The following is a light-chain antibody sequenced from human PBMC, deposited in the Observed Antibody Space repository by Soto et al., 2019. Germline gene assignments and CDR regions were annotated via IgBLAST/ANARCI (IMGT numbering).Light chain of an antibody. CDR2: EVT. CDR3: AAWDDSLNGYVV. CDR1: SSDVGGYNY. J-gene: IGLJ2*01. Sequence: QSALTQPASVSGSPGQSITISCTGTSSDVGGYNYVSWYQQHPGEAPKLMIYEVTNRPSGVSNRFSGSKSGTSASLAISGLQSEDEADYYCAAWDDSLNGYVVFGGGTKLTVL. V-gene: IGLV2-14*01.